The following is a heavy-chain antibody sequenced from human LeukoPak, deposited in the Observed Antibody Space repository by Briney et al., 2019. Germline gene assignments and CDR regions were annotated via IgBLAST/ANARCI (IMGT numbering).Heavy chain of an antibody. J-gene: IGHJ4*02. CDR1: GFTLSSYW. CDR3: ARDNGGSLDH. V-gene: IGHV3-7*03. Sequence: SGGSLRLSCAASGFTLSSYWMAWVRQAPGKGLEWVANIKHDESEKYYAESVRGRFTISRENAKSSLYLQMNSLRAEDTALYYCARDNGGSLDHWGQGTLLTVSS. D-gene: IGHD4-23*01. CDR2: IKHDESEK.